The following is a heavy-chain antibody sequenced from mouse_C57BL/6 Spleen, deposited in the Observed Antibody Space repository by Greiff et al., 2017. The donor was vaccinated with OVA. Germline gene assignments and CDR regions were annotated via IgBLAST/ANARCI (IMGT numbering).Heavy chain of an antibody. CDR1: GYAFSSSW. Sequence: QVQLQQSGPELVKPGASVKISCKASGYAFSSSWLNWVKQRPGKGLEWIGRIYPGDGDTNYNGKFKGKATLTADKSSSTAYMQLSSLTSEDSAVYFCARSYDHYFDYWGQGTTLTVSS. CDR2: IYPGDGDT. J-gene: IGHJ2*01. CDR3: ARSYDHYFDY. D-gene: IGHD2-3*01. V-gene: IGHV1-82*01.